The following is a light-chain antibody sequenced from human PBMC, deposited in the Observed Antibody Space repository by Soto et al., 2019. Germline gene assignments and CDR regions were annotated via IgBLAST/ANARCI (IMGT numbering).Light chain of an antibody. CDR1: ENIARY. Sequence: DIQMTQSPSSLSASVGDRVTITCRASENIARYLNCYQQRPGKAPELLISAASSLQSGVPSRFSGGGYGTDFTLTISSLHPEDFETYYCQQSYSNPRTVGQGTKVESK. CDR3: QQSYSNPRT. CDR2: AAS. V-gene: IGKV1-39*01. J-gene: IGKJ1*01.